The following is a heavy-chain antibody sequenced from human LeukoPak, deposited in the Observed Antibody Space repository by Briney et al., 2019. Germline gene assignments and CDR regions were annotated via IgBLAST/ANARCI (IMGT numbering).Heavy chain of an antibody. J-gene: IGHJ4*02. CDR1: HDSFISYY. V-gene: IGHV4-59*01. D-gene: IGHD6-6*01. CDR2: VYSSGNT. Sequence: PSETLSPTCTVSHDSFISYYWNWIRQPPGKGLEWIGYVYSSGNTDYNPALKSRVTMSMDTSRNQFSLKLRSVTAADTAIYYCAGDEGIAAQFDYWGQGALVTVSS. CDR3: AGDEGIAAQFDY.